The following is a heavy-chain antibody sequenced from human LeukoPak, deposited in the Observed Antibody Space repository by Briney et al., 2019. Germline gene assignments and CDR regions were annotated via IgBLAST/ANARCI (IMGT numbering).Heavy chain of an antibody. CDR1: GGTFSSYA. V-gene: IGHV1-2*02. CDR2: INPNSGGT. Sequence: GASVKVSCKASGGTFSSYAISWVRQAPGQGLEWMGWINPNSGGTNYAQKFQGRVTMTRDTSISTAYMELSRLRPDDTAAYYCARGAGYSSGWHFDYWGQGTLVTVSS. J-gene: IGHJ4*02. CDR3: ARGAGYSSGWHFDY. D-gene: IGHD6-19*01.